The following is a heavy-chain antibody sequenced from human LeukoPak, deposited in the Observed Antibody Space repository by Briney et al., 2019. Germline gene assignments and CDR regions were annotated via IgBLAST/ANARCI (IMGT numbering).Heavy chain of an antibody. CDR1: GGSISSYY. V-gene: IGHV4-4*07. D-gene: IGHD3-22*01. Sequence: PSETLSLTCTVSGGSISSYYWSWIRQPAGKGLEWIGRIYNSGSTNYNPSLKSRVTMSVDTSNHQSSLKLSSVTAADTAVYYCARVGFYDSRGYYAVDLWGEGNPVTVSP. J-gene: IGHJ4*02. CDR3: ARVGFYDSRGYYAVDL. CDR2: IYNSGST.